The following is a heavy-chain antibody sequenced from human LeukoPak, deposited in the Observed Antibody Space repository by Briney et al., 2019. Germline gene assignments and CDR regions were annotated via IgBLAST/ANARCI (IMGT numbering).Heavy chain of an antibody. V-gene: IGHV3-21*01. J-gene: IGHJ4*02. Sequence: GGSLRLSCAASGFTFSSYSINWVRQAPGKGLEWVSCVSSTSSFIYYADSVKGRFTISRDNAKNSLYPQMNSLRAEDTAVYYCARDVIVVVPAAMGYWGQGTLVTVSS. CDR1: GFTFSSYS. CDR3: ARDVIVVVPAAMGY. D-gene: IGHD2-2*01. CDR2: VSSTSSFI.